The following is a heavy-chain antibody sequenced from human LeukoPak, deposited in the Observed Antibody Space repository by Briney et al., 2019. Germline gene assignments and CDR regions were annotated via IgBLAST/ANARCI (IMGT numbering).Heavy chain of an antibody. V-gene: IGHV1-18*01. Sequence: ASVMVSCKTSGYTFTNHGISWVRQAPGQGLEWMGWISGYNGNTNYVQKFRGRITMTTDTSTSTAYLQLRSLRSDDTVLYYCARDLSLGRHDDGEPFDFWGQGTLVTVSS. CDR3: ARDLSLGRHDDGEPFDF. CDR2: ISGYNGNT. J-gene: IGHJ4*02. D-gene: IGHD4-17*01. CDR1: GYTFTNHG.